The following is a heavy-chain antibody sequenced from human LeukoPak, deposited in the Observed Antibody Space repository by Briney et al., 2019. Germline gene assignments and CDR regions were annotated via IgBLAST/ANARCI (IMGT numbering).Heavy chain of an antibody. CDR1: GFTFSNYA. Sequence: GGSLRLSCAASGFTFSNYAMIWVRQAPGKGLEWVSALSGSGATTYYADSVKGRFTISRDNSKNTLYLQMNSLRAEDTAVYYCAKVAHYYGSGSYYEYYFDYWGQGTLVTVSS. J-gene: IGHJ4*02. V-gene: IGHV3-23*01. CDR3: AKVAHYYGSGSYYEYYFDY. CDR2: LSGSGATT. D-gene: IGHD3-10*01.